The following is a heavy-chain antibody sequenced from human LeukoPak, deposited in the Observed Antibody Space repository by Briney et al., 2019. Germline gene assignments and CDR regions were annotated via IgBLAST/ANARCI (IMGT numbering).Heavy chain of an antibody. Sequence: GGSLRLYCAASGFTFSSYGMHWVRQAPGKGLEWVAVISYDGSNKYYADSVKGRFTISRDNSKNTLYLQMNSLRAEDTAVYYCAKLAVAGTFDYWGQGTLVTVSS. V-gene: IGHV3-30*18. CDR2: ISYDGSNK. CDR1: GFTFSSYG. CDR3: AKLAVAGTFDY. J-gene: IGHJ4*02. D-gene: IGHD6-19*01.